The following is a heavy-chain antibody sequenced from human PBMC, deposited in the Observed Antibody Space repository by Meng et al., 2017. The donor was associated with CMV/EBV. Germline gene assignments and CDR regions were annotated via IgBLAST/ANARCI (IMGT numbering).Heavy chain of an antibody. D-gene: IGHD3-3*01. CDR2: IYYSGST. V-gene: IGHV4-39*07. Sequence: SETLSLTCTVSGGSISSSSYYWGWIRQPPGKGLERIGSIYYSGSTYYNPSLKSRVTISVDTSKNQFSLKLSSVTAADTAVYYCARGHGGIFGVVIGGDWFDPWGQGTLVTVSS. CDR1: GGSISSSSYY. CDR3: ARGHGGIFGVVIGGDWFDP. J-gene: IGHJ5*02.